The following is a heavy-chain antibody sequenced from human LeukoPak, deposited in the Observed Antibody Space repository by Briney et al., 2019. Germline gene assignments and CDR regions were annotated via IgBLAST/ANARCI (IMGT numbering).Heavy chain of an antibody. CDR1: GFTFSSYG. CDR2: INHNGEMI. CDR3: ARDNDWAFHY. Sequence: PGGSLRLSCAASGFTFSSYGMQWVRQAPGKGLEWVSYINHNGEMIFYPDFVKGRFTISRDNAKNSLYLQMNSLRDEDTAVYYCARDNDWAFHYWGQGTLVTVSS. D-gene: IGHD3-9*01. V-gene: IGHV3-48*02. J-gene: IGHJ4*02.